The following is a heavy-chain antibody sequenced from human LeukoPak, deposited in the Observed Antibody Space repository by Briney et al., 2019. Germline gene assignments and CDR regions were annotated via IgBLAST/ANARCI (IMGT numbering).Heavy chain of an antibody. CDR1: GFTFSSYS. CDR2: ISSSSSYI. J-gene: IGHJ4*02. Sequence: GGSLRLSCAASGFTFSSYSMNWVRQAPGKGLEWVSSISSSSSYIYYADSVKGRFTISRDNAKNSLYLQMNSLRAEDTAVYYCARDVGGSKRSRNYVSHGYWGQGTLVTVSS. V-gene: IGHV3-21*01. D-gene: IGHD1-7*01. CDR3: ARDVGGSKRSRNYVSHGY.